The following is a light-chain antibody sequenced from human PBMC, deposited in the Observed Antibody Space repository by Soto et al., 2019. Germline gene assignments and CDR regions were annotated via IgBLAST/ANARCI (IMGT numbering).Light chain of an antibody. J-gene: IGKJ4*01. Sequence: EVVMTQSPATLSVSPGETATLSCRASQSVSSSYLAWYQQKPGQAPRLLIYGASSRATGIPDRFSGSGSGTDFTLTISSLDPEDFAVYYCQQRSNWPPVTFGGGTKVDIK. CDR1: QSVSSSY. CDR3: QQRSNWPPVT. CDR2: GAS. V-gene: IGKV3D-20*02.